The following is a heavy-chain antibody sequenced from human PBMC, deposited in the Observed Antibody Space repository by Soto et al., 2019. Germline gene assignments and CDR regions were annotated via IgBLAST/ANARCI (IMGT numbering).Heavy chain of an antibody. D-gene: IGHD6-25*01. Sequence: GGSLRLSCAASGFTFSSYGMHWFRQAPGKGLEWVAVISYDGSNKYYADSVKGRFTISRDNSKNTLYLQMNSLRAEDTAVYYCAKDSGSSWYYFDYWGQGTLVTVSS. J-gene: IGHJ4*02. CDR1: GFTFSSYG. CDR2: ISYDGSNK. CDR3: AKDSGSSWYYFDY. V-gene: IGHV3-30*18.